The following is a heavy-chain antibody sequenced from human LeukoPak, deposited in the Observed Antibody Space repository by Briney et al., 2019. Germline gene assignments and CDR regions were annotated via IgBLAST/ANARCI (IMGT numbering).Heavy chain of an antibody. CDR3: AKDLVNNYDFWSGYYIGFDY. D-gene: IGHD3-3*01. J-gene: IGHJ4*02. Sequence: GGSLRLSCSASEFTFSNYLMSWVRQAPGKGLEWVSSISGSGTKTYNADSVKGRFTISRDNSKNTMYLQMNSLRAEDTAVYYCAKDLVNNYDFWSGYYIGFDYWGQGTLVTVAS. CDR1: EFTFSNYL. V-gene: IGHV3-23*01. CDR2: ISGSGTKT.